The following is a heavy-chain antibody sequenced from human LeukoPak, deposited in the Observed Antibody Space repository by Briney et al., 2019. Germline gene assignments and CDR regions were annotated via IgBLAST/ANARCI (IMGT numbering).Heavy chain of an antibody. Sequence: GGSLRLSCAASGFTFSSYSMNWVRQAPGKGLEWVSAISGSGGSTYYADSVKGRFTISRDNSKNTLYLQMNSLRAEDTAVYYCARALYYDILTGYVDHFDYRGQGTLVTVSS. V-gene: IGHV3-23*01. CDR3: ARALYYDILTGYVDHFDY. CDR2: ISGSGGST. J-gene: IGHJ4*02. CDR1: GFTFSSYS. D-gene: IGHD3-9*01.